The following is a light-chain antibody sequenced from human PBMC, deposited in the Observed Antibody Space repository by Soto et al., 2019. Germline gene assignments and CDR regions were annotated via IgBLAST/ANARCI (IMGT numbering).Light chain of an antibody. CDR3: HRYGNFPST. Sequence: EIVLTQSPGTLSLSPGERATLSCRASQTISSNSLAWYPQRPGQAPSVLIYGASSRASGIPDRFSGSGSGAYFSLTIIRLEPEDFAIYDCHRYGNFPSTFALGTKVEIK. CDR1: QTISSNS. J-gene: IGKJ1*01. CDR2: GAS. V-gene: IGKV3-20*01.